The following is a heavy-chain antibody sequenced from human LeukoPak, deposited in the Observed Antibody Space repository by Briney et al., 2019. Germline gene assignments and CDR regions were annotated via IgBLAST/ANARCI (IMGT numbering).Heavy chain of an antibody. D-gene: IGHD3-22*01. Sequence: SETLSLTCTVSGGSISSYYWSWIRQPAGKGLEWIGRIYTSGSTNYNPSLKSRVTMSVDTSKNQFSLKLSSVTAADTAVYYCAREIWDYYDSSGYYGSFDIWGRGTMVTVSS. CDR1: GGSISSYY. J-gene: IGHJ3*02. CDR3: AREIWDYYDSSGYYGSFDI. V-gene: IGHV4-4*07. CDR2: IYTSGST.